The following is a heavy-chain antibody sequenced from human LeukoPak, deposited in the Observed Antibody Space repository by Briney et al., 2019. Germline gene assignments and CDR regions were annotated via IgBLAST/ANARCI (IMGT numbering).Heavy chain of an antibody. CDR1: GGSISSGGYY. J-gene: IGHJ6*03. V-gene: IGHV4-31*03. D-gene: IGHD5-12*01. CDR3: ARIYSGYDPYYYYYMDV. CDR2: IYYSGST. Sequence: SQTLSLTCTVSGGSISSGGYYWSWIRQHPGKGLEWIGYIYYSGSTYYNPSLKSRVTISVDTSKNQFSLKLSSVTAADTAVYYRARIYSGYDPYYYYYMDVWGKGTTVTVSS.